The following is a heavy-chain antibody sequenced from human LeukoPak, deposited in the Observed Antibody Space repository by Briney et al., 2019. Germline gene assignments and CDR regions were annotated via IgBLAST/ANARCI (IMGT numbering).Heavy chain of an antibody. CDR3: ARDCAYSSSCRGANWFDP. J-gene: IGHJ5*02. CDR1: GGTFSSYG. Sequence: ASVKVSCKASGGTFSSYGISWVRQAPGQGLEWMGWISAYNGNTNYAQKLQGRVTMTTDTSTSTAYMELRSLRSDDTAVYYCARDCAYSSSCRGANWFDPWGQGTLVTVSS. V-gene: IGHV1-18*01. CDR2: ISAYNGNT. D-gene: IGHD6-13*01.